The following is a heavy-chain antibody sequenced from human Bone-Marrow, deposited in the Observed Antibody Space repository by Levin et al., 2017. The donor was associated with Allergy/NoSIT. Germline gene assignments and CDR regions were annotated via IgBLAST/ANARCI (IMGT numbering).Heavy chain of an antibody. CDR2: IKNKAHGGTT. CDR3: TTGYNTSYDYYGMDV. Sequence: GESLKISCAASGFTFRTAWMSWVRQAPGKGLEWVGLIKNKAHGGTTESAAPVKGRFTISREDSKNTLYLQMKSLKSEDTAVYYCTTGYNTSYDYYGMDVWGQGTTVTVSS. V-gene: IGHV3-15*01. D-gene: IGHD3-3*01. CDR1: GFTFRTAW. J-gene: IGHJ6*02.